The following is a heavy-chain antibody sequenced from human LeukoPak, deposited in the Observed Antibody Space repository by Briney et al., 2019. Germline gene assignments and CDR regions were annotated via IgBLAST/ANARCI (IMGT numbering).Heavy chain of an antibody. CDR1: GFTFGDYA. Sequence: PGRALRLSCTASGFTFGDYAMSWVRQAPGKGLEWVGFIRSKAYGGTTEYAASVKGRFMISRDDSKSIAYLQMNSLKTEDTAVYYCTRDPRGSYGPDAFDIWGQGTMVTVSS. D-gene: IGHD1-26*01. CDR3: TRDPRGSYGPDAFDI. J-gene: IGHJ3*02. V-gene: IGHV3-49*04. CDR2: IRSKAYGGTT.